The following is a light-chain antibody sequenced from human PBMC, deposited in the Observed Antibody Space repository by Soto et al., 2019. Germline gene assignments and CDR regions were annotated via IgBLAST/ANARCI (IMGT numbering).Light chain of an antibody. Sequence: QSVLTQPPSASGSPGQSVTISCTGTSSDVGGYNYVSWYQQHPGKAPKLMIYEVTKRPSGVPDRFSGSKSGNTDSLTVSGLQAEDEAEYYCSSYTDSSNYVFGTGTKLTVL. V-gene: IGLV2-8*01. CDR2: EVT. CDR3: SSYTDSSNYV. CDR1: SSDVGGYNY. J-gene: IGLJ1*01.